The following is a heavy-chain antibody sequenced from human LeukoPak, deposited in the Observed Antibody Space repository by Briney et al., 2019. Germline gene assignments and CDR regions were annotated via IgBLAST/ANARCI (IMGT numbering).Heavy chain of an antibody. CDR1: GDSIRSSPYY. Sequence: SETLSLTCTVSGDSIRSSPYYWGWIRQPPGMGLEWIGCIYYSGSPYYNPSLKSRVTMPADTAKNQFSLKVTFVTAADTAVYYCARRGPSDASTSCFFDYWGQGILVTVSS. V-gene: IGHV4-39*01. CDR3: ARRGPSDASTSCFFDY. J-gene: IGHJ4*02. CDR2: IYYSGSP. D-gene: IGHD3-16*01.